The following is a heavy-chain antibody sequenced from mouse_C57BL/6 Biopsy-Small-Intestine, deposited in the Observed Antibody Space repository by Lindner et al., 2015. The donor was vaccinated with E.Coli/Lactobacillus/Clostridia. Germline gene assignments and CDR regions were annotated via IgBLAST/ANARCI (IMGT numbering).Heavy chain of an antibody. D-gene: IGHD3-3*01. CDR3: AKIKGSVFYTPYYFAY. CDR1: GXTLTELS. CDR2: FDPENDET. V-gene: IGHV1-18*01. Sequence: SVKVSCKVTGXTLTELSMHWVRQAPGKGLEWMGGFDPENDETIYAQNFQGRVTLTEDTSTDTAYMELSRLRSEDTAVYYCAKIKGSVFYTPYYFAYWGQGTLVTVSS. J-gene: IGHJ2*01.